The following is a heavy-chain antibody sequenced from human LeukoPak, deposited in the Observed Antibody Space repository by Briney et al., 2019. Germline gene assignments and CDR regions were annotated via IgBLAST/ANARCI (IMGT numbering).Heavy chain of an antibody. CDR3: VRTTVTTFDI. CDR1: GFTFSSYS. J-gene: IGHJ3*02. CDR2: ISSSSSYI. V-gene: IGHV3-21*01. Sequence: PGGSLRLSCAASGFTFSSYSMDWVCQAPGKGLEWVSSISSSSSYIYYADSVKGRFTISRDNAKNSLYLQMNSLRAEDTAVYYCVRTTVTTFDIWGQGTMVTVSS. D-gene: IGHD4-17*01.